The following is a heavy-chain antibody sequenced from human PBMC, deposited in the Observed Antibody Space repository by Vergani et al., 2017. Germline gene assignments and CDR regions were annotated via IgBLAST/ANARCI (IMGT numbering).Heavy chain of an antibody. Sequence: QLQLQESGPGLVKPSETLSLTCTVSGGSISSSSYYWGWIRQPPGKGLDWIGSIYYSGTTYYNPSLQSRVTISVDTSKNRFSLKVSSVTAADTAVYDCARLLVDMEAFDIWGQGTMVTVSS. J-gene: IGHJ3*02. CDR3: ARLLVDMEAFDI. D-gene: IGHD5-12*01. CDR2: IYYSGTT. CDR1: GGSISSSSYY. V-gene: IGHV4-39*01.